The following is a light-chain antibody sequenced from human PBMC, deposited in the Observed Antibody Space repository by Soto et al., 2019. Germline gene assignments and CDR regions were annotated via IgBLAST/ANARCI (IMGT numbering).Light chain of an antibody. V-gene: IGLV2-14*03. CDR1: SSDVGGYNF. CDR2: DVT. Sequence: QSALTQPASVSGSPGQSITISCTGSSSDVGGYNFVSWYQRHPGKAPKLMITDVTNRPSGVSDRFSGSKSGNTASLTISGLQAEDEADYYCSSYTSTSSLVLFGGGTKLTVL. J-gene: IGLJ2*01. CDR3: SSYTSTSSLVL.